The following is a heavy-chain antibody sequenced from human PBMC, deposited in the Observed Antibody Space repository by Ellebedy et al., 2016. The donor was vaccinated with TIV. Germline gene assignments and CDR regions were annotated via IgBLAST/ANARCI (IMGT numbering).Heavy chain of an antibody. CDR1: GFTFDDYA. CDR2: ISWNSGSI. J-gene: IGHJ3*02. D-gene: IGHD6-19*01. Sequence: SLKISXAASGFTFDDYAMHWVRQAPGKGLEWVSGISWNSGSIGYADSVKGRFTISRDNAKNSLYLQMNSLRAEDTALYYCAKLGGIAVAGTSADAFDIWGQGTMVTVSS. CDR3: AKLGGIAVAGTSADAFDI. V-gene: IGHV3-9*01.